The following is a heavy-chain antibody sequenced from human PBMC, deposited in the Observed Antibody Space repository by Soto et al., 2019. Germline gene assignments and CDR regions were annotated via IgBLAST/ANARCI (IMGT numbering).Heavy chain of an antibody. CDR1: GGSISSGDYY. CDR3: ARDRGEDIVVVPAADVGLDV. CDR2: IYYSGST. J-gene: IGHJ6*02. V-gene: IGHV4-30-4*01. D-gene: IGHD2-2*01. Sequence: QVQLQESGPGLVKPSQTLSLTCTVSGGSISSGDYYWRWIRKPPGKGLEWIGYIYYSGSTYYNPSLISRVTISVDTSKNQFCLKLLSVTAADTAVYYCARDRGEDIVVVPAADVGLDVWGQGTTVTVSS.